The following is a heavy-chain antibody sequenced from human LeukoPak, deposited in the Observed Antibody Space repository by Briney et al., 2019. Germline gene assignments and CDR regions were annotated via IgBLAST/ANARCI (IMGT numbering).Heavy chain of an antibody. V-gene: IGHV4-38-2*02. Sequence: SETLSLTCTVSAYSISSGYYWGWIRQPPGKGLEWIGSIYHSGSTYYNPSLKSRVTISVDTSKNQFSLKLSSVTAADTAVYYCARLGLYGSGSPKGSNWFDPWGQGTLVTVSS. CDR3: ARLGLYGSGSPKGSNWFDP. CDR1: AYSISSGYY. CDR2: IYHSGST. D-gene: IGHD3-10*01. J-gene: IGHJ5*02.